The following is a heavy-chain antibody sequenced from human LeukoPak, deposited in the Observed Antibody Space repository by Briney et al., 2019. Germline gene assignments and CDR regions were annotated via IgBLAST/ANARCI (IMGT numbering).Heavy chain of an antibody. J-gene: IGHJ4*02. CDR2: IIPILGIA. V-gene: IGHV1-69*02. Sequence: SVKISCKASGGTFSSYTISWVRQAPGQGLEWMGRIIPILGIANYAQKFQGRVTITADKSTSTAYMELSSLRSEDTAVYYCALIAAAGTIDYWGQGTLVTVSS. CDR1: GGTFSSYT. CDR3: ALIAAAGTIDY. D-gene: IGHD6-13*01.